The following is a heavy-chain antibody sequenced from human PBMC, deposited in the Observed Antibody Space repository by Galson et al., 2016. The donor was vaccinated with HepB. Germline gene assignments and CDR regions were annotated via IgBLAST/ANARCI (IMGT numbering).Heavy chain of an antibody. J-gene: IGHJ4*02. CDR3: AKDYCSGSNCYVDGHYFDY. CDR1: GFTFSNHA. V-gene: IGHV3-33*06. Sequence: SLRLSCAASGFTFSNHAMHWVRQAPGKGLEWVAGIWNDESRKYYSDFVKGRFTISRDNFKNTLYPEMNSLSVEDTALYYCAKDYCSGSNCYVDGHYFDYWGQGMLVTVSS. D-gene: IGHD2-15*01. CDR2: IWNDESRK.